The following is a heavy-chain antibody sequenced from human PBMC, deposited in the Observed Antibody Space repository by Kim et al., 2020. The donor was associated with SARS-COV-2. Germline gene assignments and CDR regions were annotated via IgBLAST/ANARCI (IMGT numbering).Heavy chain of an antibody. V-gene: IGHV3-30*04. D-gene: IGHD6-13*01. CDR3: ARTYSSSWMGNWFDP. CDR1: GFTFSSYA. Sequence: GGSLRLSCAASGFTFSSYAMHWVRQAPGKGLEWVAVISYDGSNKYYADSVKGRFTISRDNSKNTLYLQMNSLRAEDTAVYYCARTYSSSWMGNWFDPWGQGTLVTVSS. J-gene: IGHJ5*02. CDR2: ISYDGSNK.